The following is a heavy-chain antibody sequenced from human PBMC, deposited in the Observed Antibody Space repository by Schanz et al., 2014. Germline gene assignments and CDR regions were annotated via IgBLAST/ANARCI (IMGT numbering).Heavy chain of an antibody. V-gene: IGHV3-64D*06. CDR3: GRAGTGMAGWYFEL. J-gene: IGHJ2*01. Sequence: EVQLVESGGGLVQPGGSLRLSCTASGFTFSSYSMNWVRQAPGKGLEWLSVISASGGDTYYADSVKGRFTISRDNSKNTLFLQMSSLRVDDMAVYYCGRAGTGMAGWYFELWGRGTLVTVSS. D-gene: IGHD5-18*01. CDR1: GFTFSSYS. CDR2: ISASGGDT.